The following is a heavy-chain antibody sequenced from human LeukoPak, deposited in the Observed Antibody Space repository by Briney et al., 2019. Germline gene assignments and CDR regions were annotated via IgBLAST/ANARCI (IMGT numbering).Heavy chain of an antibody. Sequence: GGSLRLSCAASGFTFSSYEMNWVRQAPGKGLGWVSYISSSGSTIYYADSVKGRFTISRDNAKNSLYLQMNSLRAEDTAVYYCARSMITFGGVIVPFDYWGQGTLVTVSS. CDR3: ARSMITFGGVIVPFDY. CDR1: GFTFSSYE. J-gene: IGHJ4*02. CDR2: ISSSGSTI. V-gene: IGHV3-48*03. D-gene: IGHD3-16*02.